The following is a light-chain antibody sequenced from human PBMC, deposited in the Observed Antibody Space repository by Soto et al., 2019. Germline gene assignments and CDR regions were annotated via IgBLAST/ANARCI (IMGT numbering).Light chain of an antibody. CDR1: SSDVGSYNL. CDR2: EVS. J-gene: IGLJ2*01. Sequence: QSALTQPASVSGSPGQSITISCTGSSSDVGSYNLVSWYQQHPGEAPKLMIYEVSKRPSGVSNRSSSSKSGNTASLTNSGLQAEDEADYYCCSYAGSSTFVVFCGGTKLTVL. CDR3: CSYAGSSTFVV. V-gene: IGLV2-23*02.